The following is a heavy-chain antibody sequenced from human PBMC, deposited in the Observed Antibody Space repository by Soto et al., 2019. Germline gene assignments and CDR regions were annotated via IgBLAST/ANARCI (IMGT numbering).Heavy chain of an antibody. CDR1: GGSFSSNT. J-gene: IGHJ5*02. D-gene: IGHD2-15*01. CDR3: ASNVLIVVVSATRSAGELHP. CDR2: IIPIFGTS. V-gene: IGHV1-69*01. Sequence: QLQLVQSGAEVKKPGSSVNVSCKTSGGSFSSNTITWVRQAPGQGLEWMGGIIPIFGTSNYAQKFQGRVTITEDESTTTVYSALSKLRYEDTDVYYCASNVLIVVVSATRSAGELHPCGHGTLVTVSS.